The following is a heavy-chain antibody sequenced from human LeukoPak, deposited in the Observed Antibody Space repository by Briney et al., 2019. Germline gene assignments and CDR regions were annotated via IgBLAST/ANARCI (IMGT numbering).Heavy chain of an antibody. D-gene: IGHD3-3*01. CDR2: INPNSGGT. Sequence: GASVKVSCKASGYTFTGYYMHWVRQAPGQGLEWMGWINPNSGGTNYAQKFQGRVTMTRDTSISTAYMELSRLRSDGTAVYYCARSTGTAIFGVVIIGWFDPWGQGTLVTVSS. J-gene: IGHJ5*02. CDR1: GYTFTGYY. CDR3: ARSTGTAIFGVVIIGWFDP. V-gene: IGHV1-2*02.